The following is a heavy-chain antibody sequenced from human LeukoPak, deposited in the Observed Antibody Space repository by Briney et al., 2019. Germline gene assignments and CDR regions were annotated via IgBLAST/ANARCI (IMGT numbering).Heavy chain of an antibody. V-gene: IGHV3-74*01. D-gene: IGHD3-16*01. CDR3: ATQGQTFVGANPC. CDR1: GFTFSTYW. CDR2: INSDGSTT. J-gene: IGHJ4*02. Sequence: GGSLRLSCAASGFTFSTYWMHWVRQAPGKGLVWVSRINSDGSTTSYADSVKGRFTISRDNAKNTLYLQMNSLRAEDTAVYYCATQGQTFVGANPCWGQGTLVTVSS.